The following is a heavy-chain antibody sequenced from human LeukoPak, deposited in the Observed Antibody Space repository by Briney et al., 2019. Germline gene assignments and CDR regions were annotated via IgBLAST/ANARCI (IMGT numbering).Heavy chain of an antibody. CDR3: ARAMEDAFDI. V-gene: IGHV3-23*01. CDR2: ISGSGGGT. J-gene: IGHJ3*02. CDR1: GFTFSSYG. Sequence: GGSLRLSCAASGFTFSSYGMSWVRQALGKGLEWVSGISGSGGGTYYADSVKGRFTISRDNSKNTLYLQMNSLRAEDTAVYYCARAMEDAFDIWGQGTMVTVSS. D-gene: IGHD1-1*01.